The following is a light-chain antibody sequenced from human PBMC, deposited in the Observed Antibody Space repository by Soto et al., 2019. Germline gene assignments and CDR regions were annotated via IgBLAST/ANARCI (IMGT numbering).Light chain of an antibody. J-gene: IGLJ1*01. CDR1: SSDVGGYNY. V-gene: IGLV2-8*01. CDR3: SSYVGSNTYV. CDR2: EVS. Sequence: QSALTQPPSASGSPGQSVTISCTRTSSDVGGYNYVSWYQQHPGKAPKLMIYEVSKRPSGVPDRFSGSKSGNTASLTVSGLQAEDEADYYCSSYVGSNTYVFGTGTKLTVL.